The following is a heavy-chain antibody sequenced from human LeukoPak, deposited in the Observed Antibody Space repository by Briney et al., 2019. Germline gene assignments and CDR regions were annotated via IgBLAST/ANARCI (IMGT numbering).Heavy chain of an antibody. D-gene: IGHD5-12*01. CDR2: IYYSGST. CDR3: ARHVGGYDYIDWFDP. V-gene: IGHV4-39*01. Sequence: SQTLSLTCTVSGGSISSGSYYWGWIRQPPGKGLEWIGSIYYSGSTYYNPSLKSRVTISVDTSKNQFSLKLTSVTAADTAVYYCARHVGGYDYIDWFDPWGQGTLVTVSS. CDR1: GGSISSGSYY. J-gene: IGHJ5*02.